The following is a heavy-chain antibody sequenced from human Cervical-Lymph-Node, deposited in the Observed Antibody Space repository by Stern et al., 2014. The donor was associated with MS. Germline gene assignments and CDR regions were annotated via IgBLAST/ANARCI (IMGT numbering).Heavy chain of an antibody. D-gene: IGHD4-17*01. CDR2: ISYDGSKS. CDR1: GVIFSGYA. CDR3: AREDYGAYLRRLQGFDI. J-gene: IGHJ3*02. Sequence: QVQLVESGGGVVQPGRSLRLSCAASGVIFSGYAMHWVRQAPGKGLEWVTVISYDGSKSYYTDSVKGRFTISRDNSKNTVFLQMNSLRAEDTALYYCAREDYGAYLRRLQGFDIWGQGTMVTVSS. V-gene: IGHV3-30-3*01.